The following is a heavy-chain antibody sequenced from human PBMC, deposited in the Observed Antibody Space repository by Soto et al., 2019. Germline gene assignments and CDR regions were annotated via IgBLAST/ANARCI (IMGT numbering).Heavy chain of an antibody. CDR2: ISPKSGNL. Sequence: QVHLVQSGAEVKKPGASVNVSCKTSGYTFTRNGISWVRQAPGQGLEWMGWISPKSGNLKYAQKFQGRVIMTTDTSTSTAYMELRSLRSDDTAVYYCVKDRDSNSWPSRDVWGPGTTVTVSS. CDR1: GYTFTRNG. J-gene: IGHJ6*02. V-gene: IGHV1-18*01. D-gene: IGHD3-22*01. CDR3: VKDRDSNSWPSRDV.